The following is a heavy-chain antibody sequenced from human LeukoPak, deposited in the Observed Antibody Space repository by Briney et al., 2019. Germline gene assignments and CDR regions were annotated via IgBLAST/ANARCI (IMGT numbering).Heavy chain of an antibody. Sequence: GGSLRLSCAASGFTFSSYGMYWVRQAPGKGLEWVAVISYDGSNKYYADSVKGRFTISRDNPKNTLYLQMNSLRAEDTAVYYCAKEGYYYDSSGYNYYYGMDVWGQGTTVTVSS. D-gene: IGHD3-22*01. J-gene: IGHJ6*02. CDR3: AKEGYYYDSSGYNYYYGMDV. CDR1: GFTFSSYG. CDR2: ISYDGSNK. V-gene: IGHV3-30*18.